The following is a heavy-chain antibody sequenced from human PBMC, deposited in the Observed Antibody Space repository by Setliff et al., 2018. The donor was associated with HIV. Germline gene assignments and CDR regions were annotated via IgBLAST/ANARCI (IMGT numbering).Heavy chain of an antibody. D-gene: IGHD4-4*01. V-gene: IGHV1-2*02. J-gene: IGHJ4*02. CDR2: INPKSGGT. CDR3: AREGSNPFRYFFDF. CDR1: GYTFDVFS. Sequence: ASVKVSCTTSGYTFDVFSIHWVRQAPGRGPEWMGWINPKSGGTKYAQRFQGRVAMTRDTSTRPVYMDLTRLRSGDTAVYYCAREGSNPFRYFFDFWGQGALVTVSS.